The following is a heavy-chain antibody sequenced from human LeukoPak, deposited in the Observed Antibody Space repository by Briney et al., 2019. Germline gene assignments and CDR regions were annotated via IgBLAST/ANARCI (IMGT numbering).Heavy chain of an antibody. CDR3: ARGITMVRGVPGNY. CDR2: INAGNGNT. CDR1: GYTFTSYA. J-gene: IGHJ4*02. Sequence: GASVKVSCKASGYTFTSYAMHWVRQAPGQRLEWMGWINAGNGNTKYSQKFQGRVTITRDTSASTAYMELSSLRSEDTAVYYCARGITMVRGVPGNYWGQGTLVTVSS. V-gene: IGHV1-3*01. D-gene: IGHD3-10*01.